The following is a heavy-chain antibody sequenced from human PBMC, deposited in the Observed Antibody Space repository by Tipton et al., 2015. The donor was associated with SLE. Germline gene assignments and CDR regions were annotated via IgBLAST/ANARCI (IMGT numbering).Heavy chain of an antibody. CDR3: AREAVAGNFDY. CDR1: GFTFSSYW. J-gene: IGHJ4*02. D-gene: IGHD6-19*01. V-gene: IGHV3-74*01. CDR2: INSDGSST. Sequence: GSLRLSCAASGFTFSSYWMHWVRQAPGKGLVWVSRINSDGSSTSYADSVKGRFTISRDNAKNTLYLQMNSLRAEDTAVYYCAREAVAGNFDYWGQGTLVTVSS.